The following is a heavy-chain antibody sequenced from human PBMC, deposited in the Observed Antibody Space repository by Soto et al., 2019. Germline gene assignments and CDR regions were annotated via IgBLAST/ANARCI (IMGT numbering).Heavy chain of an antibody. CDR2: IYPGDSDT. CDR3: ATRIAHKEPSSSRPTSPWLDP. CDR1: GYRFASYW. Sequence: PGESLKISCKGSGYRFASYWIGWVRQMPGKGLEWVGIIYPGDSDTKYSPSFEGQVTISADKSISTAYLQWNSLQASDTAMYYYATRIAHKEPSSSRPTSPWLDPWGQGTLVT. D-gene: IGHD1-1*01. J-gene: IGHJ5*02. V-gene: IGHV5-51*01.